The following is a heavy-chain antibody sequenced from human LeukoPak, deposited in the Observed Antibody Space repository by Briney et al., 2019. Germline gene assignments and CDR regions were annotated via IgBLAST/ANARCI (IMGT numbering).Heavy chain of an antibody. Sequence: ASVKVSCKASGYTFTSYGISWVRQAPGQGLEWMGWISAYNGNTNYTQKFQGRVTMTTDTSSSTAYMELRSLRSDDTAVYYCARDRSVLVPPASIDYWGQGTLVTVSS. CDR1: GYTFTSYG. CDR3: ARDRSVLVPPASIDY. CDR2: ISAYNGNT. J-gene: IGHJ4*02. D-gene: IGHD2-15*01. V-gene: IGHV1-18*01.